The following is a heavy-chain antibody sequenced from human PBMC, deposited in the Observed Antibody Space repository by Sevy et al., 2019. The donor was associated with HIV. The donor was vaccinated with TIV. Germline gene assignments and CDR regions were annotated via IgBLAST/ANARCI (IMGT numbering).Heavy chain of an antibody. CDR3: ARDLEFYDNGDYGPAFMPDY. CDR2: IWFDGSNT. V-gene: IGHV3-33*01. Sequence: GGSLRLSCAASGFTFSSYGMHWVRQAPGKGLEWVALIWFDGSNTYYADSVKGRFTISRDIAKNTLHIQMNSRRGEDTAVYYCARDLEFYDNGDYGPAFMPDYWGQGTLVTVSS. CDR1: GFTFSSYG. J-gene: IGHJ4*02. D-gene: IGHD4-17*01.